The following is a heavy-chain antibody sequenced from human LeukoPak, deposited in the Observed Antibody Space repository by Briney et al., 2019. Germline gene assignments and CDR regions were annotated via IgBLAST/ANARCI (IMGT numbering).Heavy chain of an antibody. V-gene: IGHV3-23*01. CDR3: AKDPDKRYCFDY. CDR1: GFTFSSYA. J-gene: IGHJ4*02. D-gene: IGHD1-14*01. CDR2: ISGSGGST. Sequence: GGSLRLSCAASGFTFSSYAMSWVRQAPGKGLEWVSAISGSGGSTYYADPVKGRFTISRDNSKNTLYLQMNSLRAEDTAVYYCAKDPDKRYCFDYWGQGTLVTVSS.